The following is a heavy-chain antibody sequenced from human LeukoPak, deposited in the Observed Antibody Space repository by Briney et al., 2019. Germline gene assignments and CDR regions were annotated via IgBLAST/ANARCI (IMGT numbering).Heavy chain of an antibody. CDR3: ARDRVLRYFDWLSSPFDP. D-gene: IGHD3-9*01. CDR1: GFNFSSYD. J-gene: IGHJ5*02. CDR2: ISRSSGDI. V-gene: IGHV3-21*04. Sequence: PGGSLRLSCAATGFNFSSYDMNWVRQAPGKGLEWVSSISRSSGDIEYADSVRGRFTISRDDAKNSLYLQMNSLRAEDTAVYYCARDRVLRYFDWLSSPFDPWGQGTLVTVSS.